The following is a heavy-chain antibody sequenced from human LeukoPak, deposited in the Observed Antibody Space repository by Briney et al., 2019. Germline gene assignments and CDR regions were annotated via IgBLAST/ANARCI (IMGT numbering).Heavy chain of an antibody. CDR3: AKDPTRPIAVAGTFDY. J-gene: IGHJ4*02. CDR1: GFTFSSYA. D-gene: IGHD6-19*01. V-gene: IGHV3-23*01. Sequence: GGSLGLSCAASGFTFSSYAMSWVRQAPGKGLEWVSAISGSGGSTYYADSVKGRFTISRDNSKNTLYLQMNSLRAEDTAVYYCAKDPTRPIAVAGTFDYWGQGTLVTVSS. CDR2: ISGSGGST.